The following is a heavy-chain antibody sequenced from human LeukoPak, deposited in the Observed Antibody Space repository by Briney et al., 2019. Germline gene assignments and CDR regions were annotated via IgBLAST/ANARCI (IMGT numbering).Heavy chain of an antibody. J-gene: IGHJ3*02. V-gene: IGHV4-4*07. D-gene: IGHD5-12*01. CDR3: ARDYIVETGVVAFDI. CDR2: IYDGGKT. CDR1: GGFISSYF. Sequence: PSETLSLTCSVSGGFISSYFWNWIRQPAGKGLEWVGHIYDGGKTNYNPSLRGRATISVDTSSNQFSLELRSVTAADTAVHYCARDYIVETGVVAFDIWGQGTMVSVSS.